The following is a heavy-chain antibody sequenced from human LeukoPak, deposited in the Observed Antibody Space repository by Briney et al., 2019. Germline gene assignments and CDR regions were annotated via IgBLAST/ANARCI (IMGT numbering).Heavy chain of an antibody. V-gene: IGHV4-59*01. CDR2: IYNSGST. D-gene: IGHD5-24*01. Sequence: SETLSLTCTVSGGSISIYYWSWIRQPPGKGLEWIGYIYNSGSTYYNPSLKSRVTISVDTSKNQFSLRLSSVTAADAAVYYCARGGERWLQLHGYYYYYGMDVWGQGTTVTVSS. CDR3: ARGGERWLQLHGYYYYYGMDV. CDR1: GGSISIYY. J-gene: IGHJ6*02.